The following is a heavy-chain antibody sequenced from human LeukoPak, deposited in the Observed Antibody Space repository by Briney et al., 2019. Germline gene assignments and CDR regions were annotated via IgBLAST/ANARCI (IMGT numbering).Heavy chain of an antibody. V-gene: IGHV3-48*01. D-gene: IGHD1-26*01. CDR1: GFTFSSYS. J-gene: IGHJ6*03. CDR3: AKDPGDSVRGYYMDV. CDR2: ISSSGSII. Sequence: GGSLRLSCAASGFTFSSYSMNWVRQAPGKGLEWVSYISSSGSIIYYADSVEGRFTISRDDSKNTLYLQVNSVTADDTAVYYCAKDPGDSVRGYYMDVWGKGTTVIVSS.